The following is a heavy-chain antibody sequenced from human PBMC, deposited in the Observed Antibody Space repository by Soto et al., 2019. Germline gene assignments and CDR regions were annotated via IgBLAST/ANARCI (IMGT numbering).Heavy chain of an antibody. J-gene: IGHJ6*01. Sequence: ASVKVSCKASGYTFTGYYMHWVRQAPGQGLEWMGWINPNSGGTNYAQKFQGRVTMTRDTSISTAYMELSRLRSDDTAVYYCASFGRGTYYYGSGSYPAEMGVWGQGTTGNVGS. CDR1: GYTFTGYY. V-gene: IGHV1-2*02. CDR2: INPNSGGT. D-gene: IGHD3-10*01. CDR3: ASFGRGTYYYGSGSYPAEMGV.